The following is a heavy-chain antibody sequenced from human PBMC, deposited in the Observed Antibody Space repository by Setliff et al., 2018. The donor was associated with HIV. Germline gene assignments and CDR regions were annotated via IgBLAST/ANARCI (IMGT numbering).Heavy chain of an antibody. D-gene: IGHD1-26*01. CDR2: INPSDGST. V-gene: IGHV1-46*01. J-gene: IGHJ4*02. CDR3: ANPALGATTWDYFDY. CDR1: GYTFTSYY. Sequence: ASVKVSCKASGYTFTSYYMHWVRQAPGQGLEWMGIINPSDGSTSYAQKFQGRVTMTRDTSTSTVYMELSSLRSEDTAGYYCANPALGATTWDYFDYWGQGTLVTVSS.